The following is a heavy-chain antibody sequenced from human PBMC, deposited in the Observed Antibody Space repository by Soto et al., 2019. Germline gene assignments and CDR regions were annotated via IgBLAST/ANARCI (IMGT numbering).Heavy chain of an antibody. V-gene: IGHV1-8*01. CDR1: GYSFTNYD. J-gene: IGHJ4*02. Sequence: ASVKVSCKASGYSFTNYDINWVRHATGQGLEWMGWMNPNSGYTSYAQKFQGRVTMTRNTSISTAYMELSSLRSEDTAVYYCARGVVGRQQLVFDYLGQGTLLTVSS. D-gene: IGHD6-13*01. CDR3: ARGVVGRQQLVFDY. CDR2: MNPNSGYT.